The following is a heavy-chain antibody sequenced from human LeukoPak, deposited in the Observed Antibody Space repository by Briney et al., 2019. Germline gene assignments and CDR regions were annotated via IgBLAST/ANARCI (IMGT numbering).Heavy chain of an antibody. CDR1: GGTFISYA. CDR3: ASAGIDRWELLTHAFDI. V-gene: IGHV1-69*05. J-gene: IGHJ3*02. D-gene: IGHD4-23*01. CDR2: IIPIFGTA. Sequence: SVTVSFKASGGTFISYAISWVRQAPGQGLEWMGGIIPIFGTANYAQKFQGRVTITTDESTSTAYMELSSLRSDDTAGYYCASAGIDRWELLTHAFDIWGQGTMVTVSS.